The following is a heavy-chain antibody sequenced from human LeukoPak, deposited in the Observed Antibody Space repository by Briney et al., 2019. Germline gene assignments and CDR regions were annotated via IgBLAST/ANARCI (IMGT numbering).Heavy chain of an antibody. CDR2: ISSSSSTI. CDR1: GFTFSSYS. Sequence: GGSLTLSCAASGFTFSSYSMNWVRQAPGKGLQWVSYISSSSSTIYYADSVKGRFTISRDTDKNSLYLQMNILRQKDTAVYYCARDSLYSSRRYFDYWGQGTLVTVSS. CDR3: ARDSLYSSRRYFDY. V-gene: IGHV3-48*02. J-gene: IGHJ4*02. D-gene: IGHD6-13*01.